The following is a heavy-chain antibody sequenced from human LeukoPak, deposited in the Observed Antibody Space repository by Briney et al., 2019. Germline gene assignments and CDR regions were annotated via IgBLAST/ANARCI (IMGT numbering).Heavy chain of an antibody. Sequence: PSETLSVTCTVSGGSISSYYWSWIRQPPGKGLEWIGEINHSGSTNYNPSLKSRVTISVDTSKNQFSLKLSSVTAADTAVYYCARSRVVRYSSGWDYWGQGTLVTVSS. D-gene: IGHD6-19*01. CDR3: ARSRVVRYSSGWDY. J-gene: IGHJ4*02. CDR1: GGSISSYY. V-gene: IGHV4-34*01. CDR2: INHSGST.